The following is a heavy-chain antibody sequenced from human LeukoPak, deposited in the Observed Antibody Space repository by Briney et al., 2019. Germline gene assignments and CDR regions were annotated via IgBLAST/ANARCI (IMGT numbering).Heavy chain of an antibody. V-gene: IGHV3-30*02. J-gene: IGHJ5*02. CDR3: ARRGVSSSSWYYNWFDP. CDR1: GFTFSSYG. D-gene: IGHD6-13*01. CDR2: IRYDGSNK. Sequence: GGSLRLSCAASGFTFSSYGIHWVRQAPGKGLEWVAFIRYDGSNKYHADSVKGRFTISRDNAKNTLYLQMNSLRAEDTAVYYCARRGVSSSSWYYNWFDPWGQGTLVTVSS.